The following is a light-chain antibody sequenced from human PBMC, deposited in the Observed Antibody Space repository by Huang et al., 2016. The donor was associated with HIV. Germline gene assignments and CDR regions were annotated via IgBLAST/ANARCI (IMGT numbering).Light chain of an antibody. Sequence: DIQMTQSPSSLSASVGDRVIMTCRASQTITTYLNWYQQRPGKAPKLLIYAASSLQSWVPSRFSGSGSGTYFTLTISSLQPEDFATYYCQQSYSSLLSFGGGTKVAIK. J-gene: IGKJ4*01. CDR2: AAS. CDR3: QQSYSSLLS. CDR1: QTITTY. V-gene: IGKV1-39*01.